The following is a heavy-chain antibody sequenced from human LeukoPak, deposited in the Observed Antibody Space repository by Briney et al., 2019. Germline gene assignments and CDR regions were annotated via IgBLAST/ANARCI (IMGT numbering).Heavy chain of an antibody. CDR2: IIPILGIA. J-gene: IGHJ4*02. Sequence: ASVKVSCKASGGTFSSYAISWVRQAPGQGLEWMGRIIPILGIANYAQKFQGRVTITADKSTSTAYMELSSLRSEDTAVYYCARESAVAGPGGYWGQGTLVTVSS. CDR1: GGTFSSYA. CDR3: ARESAVAGPGGY. V-gene: IGHV1-69*04. D-gene: IGHD6-19*01.